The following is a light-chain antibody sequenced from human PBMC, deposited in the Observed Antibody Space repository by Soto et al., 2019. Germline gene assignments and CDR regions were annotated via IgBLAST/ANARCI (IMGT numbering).Light chain of an antibody. Sequence: QSVLTQPPSASGTPGQRVTISCSGSSSNIGSNYVYWYQQLPGTAPKLLIYRSDQRPSGVPDRFSGSKSGTSASLAISGLRSEDEADYYCATWDDSLSVHYVFGTGTKLTVL. J-gene: IGLJ1*01. CDR3: ATWDDSLSVHYV. CDR2: RSD. CDR1: SSNIGSNY. V-gene: IGLV1-47*01.